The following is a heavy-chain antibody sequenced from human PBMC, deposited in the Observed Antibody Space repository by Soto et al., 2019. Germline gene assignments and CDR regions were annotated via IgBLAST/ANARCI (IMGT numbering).Heavy chain of an antibody. J-gene: IGHJ5*02. Sequence: ASVKVSCKASGYSFSNPGFSWMRQAPGQGLEWMGWISTYNGNTNYVQKFQGRLSMTRDTSTTTAFMELTTLRSDDTAVYYCARDKYNNMRNRVIPWGQATLVTVSS. CDR3: ARDKYNNMRNRVIP. V-gene: IGHV1-18*01. D-gene: IGHD1-20*01. CDR2: ISTYNGNT. CDR1: GYSFSNPG.